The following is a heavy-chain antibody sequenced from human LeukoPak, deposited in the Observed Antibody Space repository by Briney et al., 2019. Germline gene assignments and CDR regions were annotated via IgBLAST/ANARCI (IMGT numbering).Heavy chain of an antibody. CDR1: GGSFSGYY. D-gene: IGHD3-10*01. CDR3: ARGTAWGYYGSGSYYY. Sequence: PSETLSLTCAVYGGSFSGYYWSWTRQPPGKGLEWIGEINHSGSTNYNPSLKSRVTISVDTSKNQFSLKLSSVTAADTAVYYCARGTAWGYYGSGSYYYWGQGTLVTVS. J-gene: IGHJ4*02. CDR2: INHSGST. V-gene: IGHV4-34*01.